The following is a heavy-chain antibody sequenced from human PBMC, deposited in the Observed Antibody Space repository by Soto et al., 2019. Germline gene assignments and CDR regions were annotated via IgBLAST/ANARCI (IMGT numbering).Heavy chain of an antibody. J-gene: IGHJ3*02. CDR3: ARRVIGSSRAFDI. V-gene: IGHV3-53*01. Sequence: DVQLVESGGGLIQPGESLRLSCAAFGLTISGKKYVAWVRQAPGKGLEWVSALYDVDGSFYADSVTGRFTISRDNSRNTLYRQMNSLRAEDTAVYYCARRVIGSSRAFDIWGQGTMVTVSS. D-gene: IGHD3-10*01. CDR1: GLTISGKKY. CDR2: LYDVDGS.